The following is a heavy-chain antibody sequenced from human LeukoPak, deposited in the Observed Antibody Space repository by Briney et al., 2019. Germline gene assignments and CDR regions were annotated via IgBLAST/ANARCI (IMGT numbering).Heavy chain of an antibody. Sequence: SETLSLTCTVSGYSISSGYYWGWIRQPPGKGLEWIGNIYHSEVTYHNPSLKSRVTISVDTSKNQFSLKLSSVTAADTAVYYCARHDHEDANLDYWGQGTLVTVSS. CDR2: IYHSEVT. D-gene: IGHD4/OR15-4a*01. CDR3: ARHDHEDANLDY. CDR1: GYSISSGYY. J-gene: IGHJ4*02. V-gene: IGHV4-38-2*02.